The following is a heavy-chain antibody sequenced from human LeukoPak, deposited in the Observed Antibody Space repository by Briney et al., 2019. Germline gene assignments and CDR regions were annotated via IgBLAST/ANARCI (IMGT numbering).Heavy chain of an antibody. V-gene: IGHV1-2*02. D-gene: IGHD2-2*01. CDR2: INPNDGDT. J-gene: IGHJ4*02. CDR3: ARANFLYCSSTTCLFDY. CDR1: VYTFTDYY. Sequence: ASVKASCKASVYTFTDYYMRWVRQAPGQGFEWMGWINPNDGDTNYAQKFQGRVTMTRDTSISTAHMEVSRLRSDDTAVYYCARANFLYCSSTTCLFDYWGQGTLVTASS.